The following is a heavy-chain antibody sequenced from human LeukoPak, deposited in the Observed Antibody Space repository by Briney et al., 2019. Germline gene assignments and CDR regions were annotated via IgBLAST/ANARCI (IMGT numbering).Heavy chain of an antibody. CDR1: GYSFTNYW. D-gene: IGHD3-22*01. CDR3: ARAGNYYDSSGPIDY. Sequence: GESLKISCRGSGYSFTNYWVAWVRQMPGKGPEWMGIIFPDDSDTRYSPSFQGQVTISVDKSINTAYLQWSSLKASDTAMYYCARAGNYYDSSGPIDYWGQGTLVTVSS. CDR2: IFPDDSDT. V-gene: IGHV5-51*01. J-gene: IGHJ4*02.